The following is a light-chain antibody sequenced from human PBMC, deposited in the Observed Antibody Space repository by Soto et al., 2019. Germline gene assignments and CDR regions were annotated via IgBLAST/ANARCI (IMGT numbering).Light chain of an antibody. CDR1: SSDVRSYNL. Sequence: QSALTQPASVSGSPGQSITISCTGTSSDVRSYNLVSWYQQHPGKAPKLMIYEGTKWPSGVSNRFSGSKSGNTASLTISGLQAEDEADYYCCSYAGSSTSWVFGGGTKLTVL. CDR3: CSYAGSSTSWV. CDR2: EGT. J-gene: IGLJ3*02. V-gene: IGLV2-23*01.